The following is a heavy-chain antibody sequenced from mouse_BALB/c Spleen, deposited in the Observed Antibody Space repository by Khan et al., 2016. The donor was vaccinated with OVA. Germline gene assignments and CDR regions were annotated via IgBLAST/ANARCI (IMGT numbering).Heavy chain of an antibody. CDR3: ARPPYFSYVMVY. V-gene: IGHV9-3-1*01. CDR2: INTYTGEP. J-gene: IGHJ4*01. CDR1: GYTFTHYG. Sequence: QIQLVQSGPELKKPGETVKISCKASGYTFTHYGMNWVKQAPGKGLKWMGWINTYTGEPTHADDFKGRFAFSLETSASTAYLQINNLKNEDTATYFCARPPYFSYVMVYWGQGTSVTVSS. D-gene: IGHD2-10*01.